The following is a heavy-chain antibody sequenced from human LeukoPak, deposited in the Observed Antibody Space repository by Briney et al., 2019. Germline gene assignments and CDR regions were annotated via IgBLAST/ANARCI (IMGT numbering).Heavy chain of an antibody. V-gene: IGHV3-23*01. CDR1: GFTFSSYV. J-gene: IGHJ4*02. D-gene: IGHD4-17*01. Sequence: GGSLRLSCAASGFTFSSYVMSWVRQVPGKGLEWVSAISGSGDSTYYADSVKGRFTISRDNSKNTLYLQMNSLRAEDTAVYFCAKDRRRTTVTMYDYWGQGTLVTVSS. CDR3: AKDRRRTTVTMYDY. CDR2: ISGSGDST.